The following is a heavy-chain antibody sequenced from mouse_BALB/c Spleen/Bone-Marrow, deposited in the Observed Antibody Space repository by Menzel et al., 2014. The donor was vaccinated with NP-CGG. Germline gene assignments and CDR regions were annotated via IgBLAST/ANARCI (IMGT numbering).Heavy chain of an antibody. V-gene: IGHV1S56*01. J-gene: IGHJ1*01. CDR3: ARSGDGYYWYFDV. CDR1: GYTFTSYD. CDR2: INPGDGSA. Sequence: VKLVESGPELVKPGTLVKMSCEASGYTFTSYDINWVKQRPGQGLELIGWINPGDGSAKYNEKFKGKATLTADKSSSTAYMQLSSLTSENTAVYFCARSGDGYYWYFDVWGAGTMVTVSS. D-gene: IGHD2-3*01.